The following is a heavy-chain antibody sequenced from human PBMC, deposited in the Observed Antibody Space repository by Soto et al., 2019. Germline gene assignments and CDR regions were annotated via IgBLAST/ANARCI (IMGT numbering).Heavy chain of an antibody. D-gene: IGHD2-2*01. CDR3: AKDPGGPYLTREYNWFYP. V-gene: IGHV3-23*01. CDR1: GFTFSSYA. Sequence: GGSLRLSCAASGFTFSSYAMSWVRQAPGKGLEWVSAISGSGGSTYYADSVKGRFTISRDNSKNTLYLQMNSLRAEDTAVYYCAKDPGGPYLTREYNWFYPWGQGSLVTVAS. J-gene: IGHJ5*02. CDR2: ISGSGGST.